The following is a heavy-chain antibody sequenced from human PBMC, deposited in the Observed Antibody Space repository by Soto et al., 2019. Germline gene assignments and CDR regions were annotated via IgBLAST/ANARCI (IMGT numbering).Heavy chain of an antibody. V-gene: IGHV4-39*01. D-gene: IGHD6-19*01. CDR1: GGSISSSSYY. J-gene: IGHJ5*02. Sequence: SETLSLTCSVSGGSISSSSYYWGWIRQPPGEGLEWIGSIYYSGSIYYNPSLKSRVTISVDTSKNQFSLKLSSVTAAETAVYYCARQSSGWYNWFDPWGQGTLVTVSS. CDR2: IYYSGSI. CDR3: ARQSSGWYNWFDP.